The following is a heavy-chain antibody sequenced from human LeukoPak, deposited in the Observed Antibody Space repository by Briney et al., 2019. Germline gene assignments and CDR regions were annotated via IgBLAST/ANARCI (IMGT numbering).Heavy chain of an antibody. CDR1: GFTFSSYG. Sequence: PGRSLRLSCAASGFTFSSYGMHWVRQAPGKGLEWVAVIWYDGSNKYYAGSVKGRFTISRDNSKNTLYLQMNSLRAEDTAVYYCAKDPVLRFLEWFEGDYYMDVWGKGTTVTVSS. CDR3: AKDPVLRFLEWFEGDYYMDV. V-gene: IGHV3-33*06. J-gene: IGHJ6*03. D-gene: IGHD3-3*01. CDR2: IWYDGSNK.